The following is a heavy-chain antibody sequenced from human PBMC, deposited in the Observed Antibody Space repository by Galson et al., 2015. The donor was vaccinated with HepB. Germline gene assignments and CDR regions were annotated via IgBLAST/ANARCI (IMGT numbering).Heavy chain of an antibody. J-gene: IGHJ4*02. CDR2: ISYDGSNK. CDR1: GFAFNRYG. D-gene: IGHD3-10*01. V-gene: IGHV3-30*18. Sequence: LRLSCAASGFAFNRYGMHWVRQTPGKGLEWVAVISYDGSNKYYRDSVKGRFTISRDKSKNTLNLQMNGLRAEDTAVYYCAKDLMRGDMVRGLIIDEALDYWGQGTLVTVSS. CDR3: AKDLMRGDMVRGLIIDEALDY.